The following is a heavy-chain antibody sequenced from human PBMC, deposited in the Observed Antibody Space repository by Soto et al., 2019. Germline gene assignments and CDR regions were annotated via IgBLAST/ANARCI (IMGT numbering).Heavy chain of an antibody. CDR2: ISSSSSYI. Sequence: GGSLRLSCAASGFTFSSYSMNWVRQAPGKGLEWVSSISSSSSYIYYADSVKGRFTISRDNAKNSLYLQMNSLRAEDTAVYYCARASLRAVAGKYYFDYWGQGTLVTVS. CDR3: ARASLRAVAGKYYFDY. CDR1: GFTFSSYS. V-gene: IGHV3-21*01. D-gene: IGHD6-19*01. J-gene: IGHJ4*02.